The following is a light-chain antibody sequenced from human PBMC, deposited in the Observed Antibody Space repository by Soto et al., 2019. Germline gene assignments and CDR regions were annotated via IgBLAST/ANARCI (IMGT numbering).Light chain of an antibody. CDR3: QQSYIAPWT. Sequence: DIQMTQSPSSLPASVGDRVSITCRASQSISTYLNWYQQKPGKVPRLLIYAASSLQSGVPSRFSGSGSGTDFTLTISSLQPEDFATYYCQQSYIAPWTFGQGTKVEIK. V-gene: IGKV1-39*01. CDR1: QSISTY. CDR2: AAS. J-gene: IGKJ1*01.